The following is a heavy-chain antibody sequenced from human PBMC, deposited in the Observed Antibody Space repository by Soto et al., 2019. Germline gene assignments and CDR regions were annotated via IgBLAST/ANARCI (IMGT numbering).Heavy chain of an antibody. CDR3: VFRVGRDY. D-gene: IGHD1-26*01. Sequence: EVQLLESGGGLLQPGGSLRLSCAASGFTFSTYATSWVCQAPGRGLEWVSAISSGGTNTYYADSVKGRFTISRDNSKNTLYLQMNSLRAEDTAVYYCVFRVGRDYWGQGTLVTVSS. V-gene: IGHV3-23*01. J-gene: IGHJ4*02. CDR1: GFTFSTYA. CDR2: ISSGGTNT.